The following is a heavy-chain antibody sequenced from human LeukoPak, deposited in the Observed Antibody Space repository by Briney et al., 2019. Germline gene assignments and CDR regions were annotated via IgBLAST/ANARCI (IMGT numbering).Heavy chain of an antibody. CDR1: GGSVSSGSHY. V-gene: IGHV4-61*01. Sequence: SETLSLTCTVSGGSVSSGSHYWSWIRQPPGKGLEWIGNIYYSGSTNYNPSLKSRVTISVDTSKNQFSLKLSSVTAADTAVYYCARDVGSSGYYVDWGQGTLVTVSS. CDR2: IYYSGST. CDR3: ARDVGSSGYYVD. J-gene: IGHJ4*02. D-gene: IGHD3-22*01.